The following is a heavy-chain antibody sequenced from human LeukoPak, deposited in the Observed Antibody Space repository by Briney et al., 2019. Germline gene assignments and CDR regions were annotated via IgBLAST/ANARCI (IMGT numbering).Heavy chain of an antibody. CDR1: GFTVSSNY. D-gene: IGHD7-27*01. J-gene: IGHJ4*02. V-gene: IGHV3-66*04. CDR2: IYSGGST. Sequence: PGGSLRLSCAASGFTVSSNYMIWVRQAPGKGLEWVSIIYSGGSTYYEDSVKGRFTISRGNSKNTLYPQMNSLRAEDTAVYYCARLTNRAIDYWGQGTLVTVSS. CDR3: ARLTNRAIDY.